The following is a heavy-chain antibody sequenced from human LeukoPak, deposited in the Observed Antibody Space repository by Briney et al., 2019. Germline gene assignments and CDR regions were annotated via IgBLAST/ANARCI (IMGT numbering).Heavy chain of an antibody. Sequence: TGGSLRLSCAASGFTFSSYEMNWVRQAPGKGLEWVSYISSSGSTIYYADSVKGRFTISRDNAKNSLYLQMNSLRAEDTAVYYYARPGYSSGWTFDYWGQRTLVTVPS. D-gene: IGHD6-19*01. CDR3: ARPGYSSGWTFDY. CDR1: GFTFSSYE. CDR2: ISSSGSTI. J-gene: IGHJ4*02. V-gene: IGHV3-48*03.